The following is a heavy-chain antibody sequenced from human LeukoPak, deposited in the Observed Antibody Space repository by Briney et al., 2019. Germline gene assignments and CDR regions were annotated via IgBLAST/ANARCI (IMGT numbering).Heavy chain of an antibody. CDR2: INPNSGGI. V-gene: IGHV1-2*02. CDR3: ARLYSYGYYFDY. J-gene: IGHJ4*02. D-gene: IGHD5-18*01. Sequence: GASVKVSCKASGYTFTDYYIHWVRQAPGQGLEWMGWINPNSGGINYAQKFQGRVTMTRDTSITTAYMELSRLRSDDTAVYYCARLYSYGYYFDYWGQGTLVTVSS. CDR1: GYTFTDYY.